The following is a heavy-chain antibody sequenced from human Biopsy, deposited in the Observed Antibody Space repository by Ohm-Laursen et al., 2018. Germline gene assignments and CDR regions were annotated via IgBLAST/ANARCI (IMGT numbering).Heavy chain of an antibody. CDR1: GFSLSARGMC. V-gene: IGHV2-70*11. Sequence: TQTLTLTCSFSGFSLSARGMCVSWIRQAPGKALEWLARVDWDDYKDYSASLQTKLSISKDTSNDQVVLTVNNVDPADTSTYYCASTPIVIVSAGLVYRHRRHLQGMDVWGQGIAVTVS. D-gene: IGHD2/OR15-2a*01. CDR3: ASTPIVIVSAGLVYRHRRHLQGMDV. J-gene: IGHJ6*02. CDR2: VDWDDYK.